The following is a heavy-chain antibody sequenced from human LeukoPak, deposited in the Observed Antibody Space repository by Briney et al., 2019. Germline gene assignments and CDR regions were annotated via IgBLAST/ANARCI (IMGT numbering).Heavy chain of an antibody. CDR2: IYPGDSDT. CDR3: ATRTGIVVAISDALDI. D-gene: IGHD3-22*01. CDR1: GYSFTSYW. Sequence: GESLKISCKGSGYSFTSYWIGWVRQMPGKGLEWMGIIYPGDSDTRYSPSFQGQVTISADKSISTAYLQWSSLKASDTAMYYCATRTGIVVAISDALDIWGQGTMVTVSS. J-gene: IGHJ3*02. V-gene: IGHV5-51*01.